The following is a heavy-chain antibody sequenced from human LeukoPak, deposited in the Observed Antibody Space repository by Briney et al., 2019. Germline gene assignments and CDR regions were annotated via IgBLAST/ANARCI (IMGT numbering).Heavy chain of an antibody. V-gene: IGHV3-23*01. CDR2: IGGGDDI. Sequence: PGGSLRLSCAASGFTFSSKTYWMHWVRQAPGKGLVWVSGIGGGDDIHYADSVKGRFTVSRDDSKNTVYLQMNSLRAEDTAIYFCAKDATPRNSIWDHFDSWGQGTLVTVSS. CDR3: AKDATPRNSIWDHFDS. D-gene: IGHD1-7*01. J-gene: IGHJ4*02. CDR1: GFTFSSKT.